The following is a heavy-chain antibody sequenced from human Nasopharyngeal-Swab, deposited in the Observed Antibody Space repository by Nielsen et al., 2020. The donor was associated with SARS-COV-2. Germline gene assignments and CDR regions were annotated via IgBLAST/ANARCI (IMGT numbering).Heavy chain of an antibody. V-gene: IGHV3-9*01. Sequence: GGSLRLSCAASGFTFDDYAMHWVRQAPGKGLEWVSGISWNSGSIGYADSVKGRFTISRDNAKNSLYLQMNSLRAEDTALYYCAKPPGDTVGAAWGQGTLVTVSS. CDR2: ISWNSGSI. D-gene: IGHD1-26*01. J-gene: IGHJ5*02. CDR3: AKPPGDTVGAA. CDR1: GFTFDDYA.